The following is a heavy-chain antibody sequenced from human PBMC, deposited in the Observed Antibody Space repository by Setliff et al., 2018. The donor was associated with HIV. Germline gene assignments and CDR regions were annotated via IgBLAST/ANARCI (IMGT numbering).Heavy chain of an antibody. CDR1: NCSITSAYH. CDR3: ARGALWFGELPLYYHYNMDV. D-gene: IGHD3-10*01. Sequence: SETLSLTCAVSNCSITSAYHWGWIRQPPGKGLQWIGSIHYSGNTYYNPSLKSRVTISVDKSKNHFSLKLRSVTAADTAVYYCARGALWFGELPLYYHYNMDVWGTGTTVTVSS. CDR2: IHYSGNT. V-gene: IGHV4-38-2*01. J-gene: IGHJ6*03.